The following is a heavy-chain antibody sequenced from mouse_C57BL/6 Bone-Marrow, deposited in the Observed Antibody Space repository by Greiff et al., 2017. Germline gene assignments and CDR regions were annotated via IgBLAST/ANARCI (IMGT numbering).Heavy chain of an antibody. CDR1: GSTFTNYW. Sequence: QVQLQQSGAELVRPGTSVKMSCKASGSTFTNYWIGWAKQRPGHGLEWIGDIYPGGGYTNYNEKFKGKATLTADKSSSTAYMQFSSLTSEDSAIYYCARSSLLYYAMDYWGQGTSGTVSS. CDR3: ARSSLLYYAMDY. CDR2: IYPGGGYT. V-gene: IGHV1-63*01. J-gene: IGHJ4*01.